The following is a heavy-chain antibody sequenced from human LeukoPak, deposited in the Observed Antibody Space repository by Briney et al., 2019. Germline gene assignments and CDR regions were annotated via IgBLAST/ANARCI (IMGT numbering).Heavy chain of an antibody. CDR2: ISDSGGDT. V-gene: IGHV3-23*01. CDR3: AKRIQYSSSSAYFDY. CDR1: GFTFNNYA. Sequence: GGSLRLSCAVSGFTFNNYAMSWVRQAPGKGLEWVSAISDSGGDTYYADSVKGRFTISRDNLKNTLYLQMNSLRAEDTATYYCAKRIQYSSSSAYFDYWGQGTLVTVSS. J-gene: IGHJ4*02. D-gene: IGHD6-6*01.